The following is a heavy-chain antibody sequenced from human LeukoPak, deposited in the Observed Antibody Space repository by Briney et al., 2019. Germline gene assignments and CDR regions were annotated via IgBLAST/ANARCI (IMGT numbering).Heavy chain of an antibody. D-gene: IGHD4-17*01. V-gene: IGHV3-30*02. CDR2: IRYDGSNK. CDR3: ARDLYGDYRDAFDI. Sequence: GGSLRLSCAASGFTFSKYGMHWVRQAPGKGLEWVAFIRYDGSNKYYADSVKGRFTISRDNSKNTLYLQMNSLRAEDTAVYYCARDLYGDYRDAFDIWGQGTMVTVSS. CDR1: GFTFSKYG. J-gene: IGHJ3*02.